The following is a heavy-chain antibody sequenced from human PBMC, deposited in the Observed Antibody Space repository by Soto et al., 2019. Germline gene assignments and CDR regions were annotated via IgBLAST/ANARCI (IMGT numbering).Heavy chain of an antibody. CDR2: INPSGGST. D-gene: IGHD2-2*02. CDR3: ASHCSSTSCYNYGMDV. CDR1: GYTFTSYY. V-gene: IGHV1-46*01. Sequence: QVQLVQSGAEVKKPGASVKVSCKASGYTFTSYYMHWVRQAPGQGLEWMGIINPSGGSTSYAQKFQGRVTMTRDTSPSTVYMELSSLRSEDTAVYYCASHCSSTSCYNYGMDVWGQGTTVTVSS. J-gene: IGHJ6*02.